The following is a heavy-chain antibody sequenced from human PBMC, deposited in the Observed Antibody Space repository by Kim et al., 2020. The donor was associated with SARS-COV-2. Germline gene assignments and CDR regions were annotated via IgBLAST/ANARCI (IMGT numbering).Heavy chain of an antibody. J-gene: IGHJ4*02. CDR3: EASDY. CDR2: ISDSGLRT. V-gene: IGHV3-23*01. Sequence: GGSLRLSCAASGFTFSTYAMSWARQAPGKGLEWVSTISDSGLRTHYADSVKGRVTISRNNYKSTLFLQMNYLGAEETAIYYCEASDYWGRGSLVTVSS. CDR1: GFTFSTYA.